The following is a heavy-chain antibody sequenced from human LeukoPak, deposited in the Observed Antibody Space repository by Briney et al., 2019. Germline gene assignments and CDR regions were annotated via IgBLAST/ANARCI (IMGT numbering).Heavy chain of an antibody. CDR3: AREGYSSGWYVGY. J-gene: IGHJ4*02. CDR2: IYYSGST. CDR1: GGSISSSSYY. Sequence: PSETLSLTCTVSGGSISSSSYYWGWIRQPPGKGLEWIGSIYYSGSTYYNPSLKSRVTISVDTSKNQFSLKLSSVTAADTAVYYCAREGYSSGWYVGYWGQGTLVTVSS. D-gene: IGHD6-19*01. V-gene: IGHV4-39*07.